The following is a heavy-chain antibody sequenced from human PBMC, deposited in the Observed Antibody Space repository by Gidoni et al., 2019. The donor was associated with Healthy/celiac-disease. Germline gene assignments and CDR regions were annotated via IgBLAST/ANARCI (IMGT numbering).Heavy chain of an antibody. D-gene: IGHD2-2*02. Sequence: QVQLQESGPGLVKPSETLSLTCTVSGGSISSYYWSWIRQPAGKGLEWIVRIYTSGSTNYNPSLKSRVTMSVDTSKNQFSLKLSSVTAADTAVYYCARGGVEGYCSSTSCYTDYYYGMDVWGQGTTVTVSS. CDR3: ARGGVEGYCSSTSCYTDYYYGMDV. V-gene: IGHV4-4*07. CDR2: IYTSGST. J-gene: IGHJ6*02. CDR1: GGSISSYY.